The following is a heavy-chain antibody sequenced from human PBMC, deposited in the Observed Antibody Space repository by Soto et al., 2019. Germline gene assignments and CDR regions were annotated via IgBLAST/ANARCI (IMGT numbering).Heavy chain of an antibody. J-gene: IGHJ4*02. Sequence: GGSLRLSCAASGFTFSSYAMHWVRQATGKGLEYVSAISSNGGSTYYANSVKGRFTISRDNSKNTLYLQMGSLRAEDMAVYYCARFIGRFDYWGQGTLVTVSS. CDR2: ISSNGGST. CDR3: ARFIGRFDY. V-gene: IGHV3-64*01. D-gene: IGHD2-15*01. CDR1: GFTFSSYA.